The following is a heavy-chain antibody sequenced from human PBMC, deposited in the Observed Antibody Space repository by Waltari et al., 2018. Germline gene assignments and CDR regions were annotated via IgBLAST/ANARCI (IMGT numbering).Heavy chain of an antibody. J-gene: IGHJ4*02. V-gene: IGHV3-21*01. D-gene: IGHD7-27*01. Sequence: EVQLVESGGGLVKRGGSLRLFWAASGFTFSSYSMNWVRQAPGKGLEWISSISSTGTYTHYADSVKGRFTISRDNAKNSLYLQMNSLRAEDTGVYWCATGGWGFYLDNWGQGTLVIFSS. CDR2: ISSTGTYT. CDR3: ATGGWGFYLDN. CDR1: GFTFSSYS.